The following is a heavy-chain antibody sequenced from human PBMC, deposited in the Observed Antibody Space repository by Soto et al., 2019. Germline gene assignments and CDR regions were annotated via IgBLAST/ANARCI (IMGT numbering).Heavy chain of an antibody. J-gene: IGHJ4*02. V-gene: IGHV3-74*01. CDR3: ARGDRVGYWTDS. CDR2: IYDDGSRT. CDR1: GFTFSSHW. Sequence: EVQLVESGGGLVQPGGSLRLSCTASGFTFSSHWMHWVRQAPGKGLVWVSRIYDDGSRTFYADSVKGRFTISRDNAENTLYLHMYSLGAEDTAVYFCARGDRVGYWTDSWGQGTLVTVSS. D-gene: IGHD2-15*01.